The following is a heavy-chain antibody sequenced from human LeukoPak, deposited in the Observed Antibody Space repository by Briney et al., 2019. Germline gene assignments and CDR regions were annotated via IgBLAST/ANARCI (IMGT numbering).Heavy chain of an antibody. CDR3: ARDLGANRDY. CDR2: ISSSGSTI. D-gene: IGHD1-26*01. Sequence: GESLSLSFAASGFTFSDYYMSWIRQAPGKGLEWVSYISSSGSTIYYENSVNGRFTISRDNAKNSLYLQMNSLRAEDTAVYYCARDLGANRDYWGQGTLVTVSS. J-gene: IGHJ4*02. V-gene: IGHV3-11*01. CDR1: GFTFSDYY.